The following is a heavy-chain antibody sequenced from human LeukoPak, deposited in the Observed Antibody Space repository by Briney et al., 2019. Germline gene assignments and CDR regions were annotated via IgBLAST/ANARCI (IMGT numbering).Heavy chain of an antibody. V-gene: IGHV1-8*01. CDR3: ARGEEGAASGTRYFDH. CDR1: GYTFTSHD. J-gene: IGHJ4*02. CDR2: MDPKSGKA. D-gene: IGHD6-13*01. Sequence: ASVKVSCKASGYTFTSHDIIWVRQATGQGLERMGWMDPKSGKAGYEQKFQGRVTMTRDTSITTAYMELTNLRSEDTAMYYCARGEEGAASGTRYFDHWAQGTMVTVSS.